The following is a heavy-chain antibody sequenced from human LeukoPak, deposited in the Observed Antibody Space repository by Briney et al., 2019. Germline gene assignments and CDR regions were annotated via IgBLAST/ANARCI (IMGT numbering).Heavy chain of an antibody. V-gene: IGHV1-18*01. D-gene: IGHD3-22*01. CDR3: ARVPYYDSSGYYFDY. CDR2: ISAYNGNT. CDR1: GYTFTSYG. Sequence: ASVKVSCKASGYTFTSYGISWVRQAPGQRLEWMGWISAYNGNTNYAQKLQGRVTMTTDTSTSTAYMELRSLRSDDTAVYYCARVPYYDSSGYYFDYWGQGTLVTVSS. J-gene: IGHJ4*02.